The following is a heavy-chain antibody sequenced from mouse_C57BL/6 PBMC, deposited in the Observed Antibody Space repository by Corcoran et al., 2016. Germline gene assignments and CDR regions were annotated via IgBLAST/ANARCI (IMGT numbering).Heavy chain of an antibody. CDR3: ASWSPDYYFDY. J-gene: IGHJ2*01. CDR1: GYTFTSYG. V-gene: IGHV1-81*01. CDR2: IYPRSGNT. Sequence: QVQLQQSGAELARPGASVKLSCKASGYTFTSYGISWVKQRTGQGLEWIGEIYPRSGNTYYNEKFKGKATLTADKSSSTAYMELRSLTSEDSAVYFCASWSPDYYFDYWGQGTTLTVSS.